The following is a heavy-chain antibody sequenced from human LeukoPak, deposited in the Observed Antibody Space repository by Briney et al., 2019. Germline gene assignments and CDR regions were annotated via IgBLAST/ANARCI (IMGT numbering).Heavy chain of an antibody. CDR3: ARDRSILYYDLDAFDI. J-gene: IGHJ3*02. V-gene: IGHV3-74*01. CDR2: INTDGSST. D-gene: IGHD3-22*01. Sequence: GGSLRLSCAASGFTFSSYWMHWVRQAPGKGLVWVSRINTDGSSTSYADSVKGRFTISRDNAKNTLYLQMNSLRAEDTAVYYCARDRSILYYDLDAFDIWGQGTMVTVSS. CDR1: GFTFSSYW.